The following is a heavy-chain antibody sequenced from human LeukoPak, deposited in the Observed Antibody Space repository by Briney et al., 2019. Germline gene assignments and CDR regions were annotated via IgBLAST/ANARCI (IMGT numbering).Heavy chain of an antibody. J-gene: IGHJ4*02. CDR3: GKAPGVGISEIDY. Sequence: PGRSLRLSCAASGFTFDDYAMHWVRQAPGKGLEWVSGITWNSGTEGYADSVKGRFTISRDNVKNSLYLQMNSLRVEDTAFYYCGKAPGVGISEIDYWGRGTLVTVSS. D-gene: IGHD1-26*01. CDR1: GFTFDDYA. CDR2: ITWNSGTE. V-gene: IGHV3-9*01.